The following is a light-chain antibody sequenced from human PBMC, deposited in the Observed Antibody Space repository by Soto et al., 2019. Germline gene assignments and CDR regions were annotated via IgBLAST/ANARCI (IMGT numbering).Light chain of an antibody. V-gene: IGKV1-5*01. CDR2: DPF. CDR1: QTISSW. Sequence: IQMTQSPSTLSGSVGDRVTITCRASQTISSWLAWYQQKPGKAPRLLIYDPFSLESGVPSRVSSSGSGTEFTLTISSLQPDEFATDYCQQYNTFWTVGRGTKGDIK. CDR3: QQYNTFWT. J-gene: IGKJ1*01.